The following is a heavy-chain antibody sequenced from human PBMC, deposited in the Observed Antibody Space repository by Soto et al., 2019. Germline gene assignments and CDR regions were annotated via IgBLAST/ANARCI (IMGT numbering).Heavy chain of an antibody. CDR2: IYWDDDK. V-gene: IGHV2-5*02. CDR1: GFSLSTSRVG. D-gene: IGHD5-18*01. J-gene: IGHJ4*02. CDR3: AHSVWGYSYVDY. Sequence: QITLKESGPTLVKPTQTLTLTCTFSGFSLSTSRVGVGWIRQPPGKALEWLALIYWDDDKRYSPSLKSRLTSTKDTSKHQVVLTMTNMDPVDTATYYCAHSVWGYSYVDYWGQGTPVTVSS.